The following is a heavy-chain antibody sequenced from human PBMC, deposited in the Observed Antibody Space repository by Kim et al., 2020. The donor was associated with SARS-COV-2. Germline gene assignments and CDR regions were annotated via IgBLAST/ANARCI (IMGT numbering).Heavy chain of an antibody. CDR1: GFTFSSYG. V-gene: IGHV3-30*18. J-gene: IGHJ3*02. CDR2: ISYDGSNK. Sequence: GGSLRLSCAASGFTFSSYGMHWVRQAPGKGLEWVAVISYDGSNKYYADSVKGRFTISRDNSKNTLYLQMNSLRAEDTAVYYCAKDPWTNVYDFWSGDDAFDIWGQGTMVTVSS. CDR3: AKDPWTNVYDFWSGDDAFDI. D-gene: IGHD3-3*01.